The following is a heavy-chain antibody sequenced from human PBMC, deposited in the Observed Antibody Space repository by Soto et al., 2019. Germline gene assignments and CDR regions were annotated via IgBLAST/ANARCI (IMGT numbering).Heavy chain of an antibody. CDR2: IDPSDSYT. Sequence: GAALKISCKGSGYSLTSYWISWVRQMPGKGLEWMGRIDPSDSYTNYSPSFQGHVTISADKSISTAYLQWSSLKASDTAMYYCARQGITLYYYGMDVWGQGNTVTVSS. V-gene: IGHV5-10-1*01. J-gene: IGHJ6*02. CDR1: GYSLTSYW. CDR3: ARQGITLYYYGMDV. D-gene: IGHD3-16*01.